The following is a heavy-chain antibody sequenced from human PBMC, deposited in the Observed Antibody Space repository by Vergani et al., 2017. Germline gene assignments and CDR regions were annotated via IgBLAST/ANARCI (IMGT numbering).Heavy chain of an antibody. J-gene: IGHJ6*02. V-gene: IGHV3-11*04. CDR3: TKNPGISTTRHYYAMDV. CDR2: ISPGASTV. D-gene: IGHD1-1*01. Sequence: QVQLVESAGGVVQPGGSLRLSCAASGFKFSDHYMSWIRQAPGKGLEWVSHISPGASTVSYTDSVTGRFTVSRDNDNNSLTLDMTTLRVEDTAVYYWTKNPGISTTRHYYAMDVWGQGTTVTVSS. CDR1: GFKFSDHY.